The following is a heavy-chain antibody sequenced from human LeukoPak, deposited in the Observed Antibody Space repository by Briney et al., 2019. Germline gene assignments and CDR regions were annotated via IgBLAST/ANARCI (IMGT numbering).Heavy chain of an antibody. CDR2: IYHSGST. J-gene: IGHJ5*02. Sequence: SETLSLTCAVSGYSISSGYYWGWIRQPPGKGLEWIGSIYHSGSTYHNPSLKSRVTISVDTSKNQFSLKLSSVTAADTAVYYCARHMPSSSPWLLDRFDPWGQGTLVTVSS. D-gene: IGHD6-6*01. CDR1: GYSISSGYY. V-gene: IGHV4-38-2*01. CDR3: ARHMPSSSPWLLDRFDP.